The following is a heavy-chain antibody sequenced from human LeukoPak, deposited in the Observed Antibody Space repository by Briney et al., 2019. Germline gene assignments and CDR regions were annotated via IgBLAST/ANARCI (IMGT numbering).Heavy chain of an antibody. V-gene: IGHV4-39*07. Sequence: SETLSLTCTVSGGSLSSSSYYWGWIRQPPGKGLEWIGSIYYSGSTYYNPSLKSRVTISVDTSKNQFSLKLSSVTAADTAVYYCAREVATIIVAAAGGIDYWGQGTLVTVSS. CDR2: IYYSGST. CDR3: AREVATIIVAAAGGIDY. J-gene: IGHJ4*02. CDR1: GGSLSSSSYY. D-gene: IGHD5-12*01.